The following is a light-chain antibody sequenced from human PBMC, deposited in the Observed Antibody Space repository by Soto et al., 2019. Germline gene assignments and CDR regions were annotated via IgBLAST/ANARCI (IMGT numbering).Light chain of an antibody. V-gene: IGKV3-15*01. CDR2: GAT. J-gene: IGKJ2*01. CDR1: QSVKTN. CDR3: HQYNNWPPYT. Sequence: ETVMTQSPATLSVFPGERATLSCRASQSVKTNLAWYQQKPGQAPRLLIYGATTRATGVPPRFSGSGSETDFTLTITSLQSEDSAVYSCHQYNNWPPYTFGRGTKLEI.